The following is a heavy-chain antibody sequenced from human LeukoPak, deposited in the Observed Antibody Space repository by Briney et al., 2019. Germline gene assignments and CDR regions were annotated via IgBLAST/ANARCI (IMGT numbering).Heavy chain of an antibody. CDR3: ARDSITIFGVVIG. D-gene: IGHD3-3*01. V-gene: IGHV3-48*01. Sequence: GGSLRLSCPASGFTFSSYSMNWVRQAPGKGLEWVSYISSSSSTIYYADSVKGRFTISRDNAKNSLYLQMNSLRAEDTAVYYCARDSITIFGVVIGWGQGTLVTVSS. J-gene: IGHJ4*02. CDR1: GFTFSSYS. CDR2: ISSSSSTI.